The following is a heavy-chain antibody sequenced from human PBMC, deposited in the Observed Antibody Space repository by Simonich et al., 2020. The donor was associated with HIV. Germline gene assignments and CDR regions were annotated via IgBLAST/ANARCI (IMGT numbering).Heavy chain of an antibody. V-gene: IGHV4-34*01. J-gene: IGHJ4*02. CDR1: GGSFSGNF. CDR3: ARGRTVTTTGIDY. D-gene: IGHD4-17*01. Sequence: QVQLQQWGAGLLKPSETLSLTCAVYGGSFSGNFWTWIRQTPGKGLGWIGEISHSGNTNYNPSLKSRVTISVDTSKNQFSLKVSSVTAADTAVYYCARGRTVTTTGIDYWGQGTLVTVSS. CDR2: ISHSGNT.